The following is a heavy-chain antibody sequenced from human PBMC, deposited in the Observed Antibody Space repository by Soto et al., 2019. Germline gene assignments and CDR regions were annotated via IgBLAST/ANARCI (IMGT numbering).Heavy chain of an antibody. J-gene: IGHJ5*02. Sequence: QLVASGGGLVQPGGSLRLSCVASGFILSTHDLHWVRDTPGEGLEWVSGIGTLGDTFYGASVKGRFTISRENAKNSLFLQMNRLTVGDTAVYYCVRGRSFDFASTPPPTFGPWGQGTLVTVSS. V-gene: IGHV3-13*01. CDR1: GFILSTHD. CDR2: IGTLGDT. CDR3: VRGRSFDFASTPPPTFGP. D-gene: IGHD3-9*01.